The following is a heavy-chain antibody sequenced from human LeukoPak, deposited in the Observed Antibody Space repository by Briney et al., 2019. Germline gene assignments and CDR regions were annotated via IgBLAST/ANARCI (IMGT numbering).Heavy chain of an antibody. J-gene: IGHJ4*02. CDR2: IYYSGST. D-gene: IGHD3-22*01. CDR1: GGSISSYY. CDR3: ARHFPNYDSSSYYYTMVYYFDY. Sequence: SETLSLTCTVSGGSISSYYWSWIRQPPGKGLEWIGYIYYSGSTNYNPSLKGRVTISVDTSKNQFSLKLSSVTAADTAVYYCARHFPNYDSSSYYYTMVYYFDYWGQGTLVTVSS. V-gene: IGHV4-59*08.